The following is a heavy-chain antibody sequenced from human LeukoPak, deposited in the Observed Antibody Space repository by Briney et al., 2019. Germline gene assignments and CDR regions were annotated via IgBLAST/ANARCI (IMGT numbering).Heavy chain of an antibody. D-gene: IGHD3-3*01. CDR1: GFTFDDYG. V-gene: IGHV3-20*04. CDR2: INWNGGST. Sequence: PGGSLRLSCAASGFTFDDYGMSWVRQAPGKGLEWVSGINWNGGSTGYADSVKGRFTISRDNAKNSLYLQMNSLRAEDTALYYCARDSLYDFWSGYPSGAFDIWGQGTMVTVSS. CDR3: ARDSLYDFWSGYPSGAFDI. J-gene: IGHJ3*02.